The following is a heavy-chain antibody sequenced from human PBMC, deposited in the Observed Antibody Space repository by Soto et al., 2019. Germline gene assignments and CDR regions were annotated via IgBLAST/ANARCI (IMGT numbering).Heavy chain of an antibody. CDR3: AREDDGGDRDYYGLDV. CDR1: GGSISTDHYH. CDR2: IHYSGSI. D-gene: IGHD2-21*02. J-gene: IGHJ6*02. Sequence: QVQLQESGPGLVRPLQTLSLTCTVSGGSISTDHYHWTWIRQAPGKGLEWIGYIHYSGSIQFNPSLQSRVSMSVDTSKNLFSLRLSSVTAADTAVYFCAREDDGGDRDYYGLDVWGQGTTVTVSS. V-gene: IGHV4-30-4*01.